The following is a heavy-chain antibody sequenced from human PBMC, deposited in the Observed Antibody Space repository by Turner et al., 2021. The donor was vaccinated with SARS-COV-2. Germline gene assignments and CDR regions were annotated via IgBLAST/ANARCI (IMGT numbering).Heavy chain of an antibody. D-gene: IGHD3-22*01. CDR3: ARYKGDYDSSELLG. CDR2: IYYSGST. J-gene: IGHJ4*02. Sequence: QLQLQASGPGLVKPSETLSLTCTVSGGSISSSSYYWGWIRQPPGKGLEWIGSIYYSGSTYYNPSLKSRGTISVDTSKNQFSLKLSSVTAADTAVYYCARYKGDYDSSELLGWGQGTLVTVSS. CDR1: GGSISSSSYY. V-gene: IGHV4-39*01.